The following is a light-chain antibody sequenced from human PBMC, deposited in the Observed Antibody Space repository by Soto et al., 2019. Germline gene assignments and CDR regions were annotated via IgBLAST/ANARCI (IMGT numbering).Light chain of an antibody. CDR1: SSDVGGYNY. Sequence: QSVLTQPPSASGSPGQSVTISCTGTSSDVGGYNYVSWYQQHPGNAPKLMIYEVSKRPSGVPDRFSGSKSGNTASLTVSGLQAEDEADYYCSSYAGSNNPYVFGTGTKVTVL. J-gene: IGLJ1*01. CDR3: SSYAGSNNPYV. CDR2: EVS. V-gene: IGLV2-8*01.